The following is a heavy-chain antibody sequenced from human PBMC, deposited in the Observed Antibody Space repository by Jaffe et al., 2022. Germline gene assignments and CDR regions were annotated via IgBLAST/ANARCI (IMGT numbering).Heavy chain of an antibody. Sequence: EVQLVESGGGLVQPGGSLRLSCAASGFTFSSYWMSWVRQAPGKGLEWVANIKQDGSEKYYVDSVKGRFTISRDNAKNSLYLQMNSLRAEDTAVYYCARVRAAAGIRMRNYYYMDVWGKGTTVTVSS. CDR1: GFTFSSYW. D-gene: IGHD6-13*01. V-gene: IGHV3-7*01. CDR3: ARVRAAAGIRMRNYYYMDV. CDR2: IKQDGSEK. J-gene: IGHJ6*03.